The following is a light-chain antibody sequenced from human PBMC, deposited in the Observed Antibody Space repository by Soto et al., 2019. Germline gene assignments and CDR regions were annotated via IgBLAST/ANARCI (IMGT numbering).Light chain of an antibody. CDR3: QQYDSAPFT. CDR2: GAT. CDR1: QSVTSSY. V-gene: IGKV3-20*01. J-gene: IGKJ3*01. Sequence: EIVLTQSPGTLSVSPGGTATLSCRASQSVTSSYLAWYQQQPGQAPRLLIYGATSRDTGIPDRFSGSGSGIDFTLTISRLEPEDLAVYFCQQYDSAPFTFGPGTKVEI.